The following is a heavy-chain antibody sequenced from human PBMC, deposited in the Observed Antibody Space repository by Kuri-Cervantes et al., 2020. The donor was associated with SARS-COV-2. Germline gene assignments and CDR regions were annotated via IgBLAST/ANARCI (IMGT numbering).Heavy chain of an antibody. Sequence: GESLKISCAASGFTFSSYSMNWVRQAPGKGLEWVSSISSSSSYIYYADSVKGRFTISRDNSKNTLYLQMNSLRAEDTAVYYCARSVAGQWLDHGQGDLYYYYYGMDVWGQGTTVTVSS. D-gene: IGHD6-19*01. J-gene: IGHJ6*02. CDR3: ARSVAGQWLDHGQGDLYYYYYGMDV. CDR1: GFTFSSYS. V-gene: IGHV3-21*01. CDR2: ISSSSSYI.